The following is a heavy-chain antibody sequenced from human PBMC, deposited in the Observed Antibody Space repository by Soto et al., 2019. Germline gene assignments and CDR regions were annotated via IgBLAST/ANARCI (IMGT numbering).Heavy chain of an antibody. Sequence: QVQLVQSGAEVKKPGASVKVSCKASGYTFNSYGISCVRQAPGHGLEWMGWISAYNGNTNYAQKLQGRVTMTTDTSPSTAYMELRSLRSDDTAVYYCARVKGSGWLNWFDPWGQGTPVTVSS. V-gene: IGHV1-18*01. CDR2: ISAYNGNT. J-gene: IGHJ5*02. CDR1: GYTFNSYG. CDR3: ARVKGSGWLNWFDP. D-gene: IGHD6-19*01.